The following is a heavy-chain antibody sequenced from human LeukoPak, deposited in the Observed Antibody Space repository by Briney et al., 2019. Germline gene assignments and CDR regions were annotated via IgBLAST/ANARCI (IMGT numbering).Heavy chain of an antibody. CDR3: ARDPPHGMDV. CDR1: GFTFANYN. Sequence: GGSLRLSCAASGFTFANYNFNWVRQAPGKGLEWVSYISSTSSTIYYADSMKGRFTISRDNAKNSLYLQMNSLRAEDTAVYYCARDPPHGMDVWGQGATVTVSS. J-gene: IGHJ6*02. V-gene: IGHV3-48*01. CDR2: ISSTSSTI.